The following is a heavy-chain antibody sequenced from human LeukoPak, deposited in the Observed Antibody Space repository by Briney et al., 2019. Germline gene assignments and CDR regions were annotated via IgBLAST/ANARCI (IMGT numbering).Heavy chain of an antibody. V-gene: IGHV4-39*07. J-gene: IGHJ3*02. D-gene: IGHD6-19*01. Sequence: SETLSLTCTVSGGSISSSSYYWGWIRQPPGKGLEWIGSIYYSGSTYYNPSLKSRVTISVDTSKNQFSLKLSSVTAADTAVYYCAGRTSSGWYVGDAFDIWGQGTMVTVSS. CDR1: GGSISSSSYY. CDR2: IYYSGST. CDR3: AGRTSSGWYVGDAFDI.